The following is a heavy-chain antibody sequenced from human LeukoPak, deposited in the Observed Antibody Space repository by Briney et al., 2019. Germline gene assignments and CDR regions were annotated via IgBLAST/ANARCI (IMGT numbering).Heavy chain of an antibody. CDR2: ISSTSSYI. CDR1: GFTFSGYG. CDR3: ARDKHYGDTFDI. Sequence: KPGGSLRLSCAASGFTFSGYGMHWVRQAPGKGLEWVSSISSTSSYIYYADSVKGRFTISRDNAKNSLYLQVNSLRAEDTAVYYCARDKHYGDTFDIWGQGTMVTVSS. J-gene: IGHJ3*02. D-gene: IGHD4-17*01. V-gene: IGHV3-21*01.